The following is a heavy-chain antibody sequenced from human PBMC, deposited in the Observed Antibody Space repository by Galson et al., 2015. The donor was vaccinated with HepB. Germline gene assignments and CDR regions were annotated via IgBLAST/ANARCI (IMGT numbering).Heavy chain of an antibody. D-gene: IGHD3-22*01. Sequence: PALVKPTQTLTLTCTVSGFSLSNARMGVSWIRQPPGKALEWLAHIFSNDEKSYSTSLKSRLTISKDTSKSQVVLTMTNMDPVDTATYYCARTLDDYYDSSVVGYFDYWGQGTLVTVSS. CDR3: ARTLDDYYDSSVVGYFDY. V-gene: IGHV2-26*01. CDR2: IFSNDEK. CDR1: GFSLSNARMG. J-gene: IGHJ4*02.